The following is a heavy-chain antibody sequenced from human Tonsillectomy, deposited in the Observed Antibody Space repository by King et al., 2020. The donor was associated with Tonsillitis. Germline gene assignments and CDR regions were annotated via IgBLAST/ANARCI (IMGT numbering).Heavy chain of an antibody. CDR2: INHSGST. CDR1: GGSFSGYY. J-gene: IGHJ4*02. V-gene: IGHV4-34*01. Sequence: VQLQQWGAGLLKPSETLSLTCAVYGGSFSGYYWSWIRQPPGKGLEWIGEINHSGSTNYNPSLKSRVTISVDTSKNQFSLKLSSVTAADTAVYYCARENTGGRVATIAHFDYWGQGTLVTVSS. CDR3: ARENTGGRVATIAHFDY. D-gene: IGHD5-12*01.